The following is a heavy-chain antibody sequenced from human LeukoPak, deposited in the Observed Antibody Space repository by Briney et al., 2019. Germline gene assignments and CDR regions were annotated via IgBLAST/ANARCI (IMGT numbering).Heavy chain of an antibody. D-gene: IGHD6-19*01. CDR1: GFTFSSHA. CDR2: ISASGGTT. Sequence: GGSLRLSCTASGFTFSSHAMSWVRQAAGKRLEWVSSISASGGTTFHSGSVKGRFTISRYNSKKVLYLQMNGLRVEGTAIYYCAKDYCSSAICPADYWGQGTYVTVSS. J-gene: IGHJ4*02. CDR3: AKDYCSSAICPADY. V-gene: IGHV3-23*01.